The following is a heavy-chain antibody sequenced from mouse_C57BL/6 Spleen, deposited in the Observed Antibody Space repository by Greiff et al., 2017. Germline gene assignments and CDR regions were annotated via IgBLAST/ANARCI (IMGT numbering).Heavy chain of an antibody. J-gene: IGHJ3*01. CDR2: ISSGGSYT. V-gene: IGHV5-6*01. D-gene: IGHD3-2*02. CDR3: ARQESSGYVRFAY. Sequence: EVKLVESGGDLVKPGGSLKLSCAASGFTFSSYGMSWVRQTPDKRLEWVATISSGGSYTYYPDSVKGRFTISRDNAKNTLYLQMSSLKSEDTAMYYCARQESSGYVRFAYWGQGTLVTVSA. CDR1: GFTFSSYG.